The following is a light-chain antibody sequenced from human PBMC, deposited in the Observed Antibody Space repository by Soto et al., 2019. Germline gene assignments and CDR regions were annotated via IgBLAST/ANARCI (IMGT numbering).Light chain of an antibody. CDR2: AAS. J-gene: IGKJ4*01. CDR3: QQLNSYPLT. CDR1: QDISNY. Sequence: DIQMTQSPSSLSASVGGRVTITCQASQDISNYLAWYQQKPGKAPKLLIYAASTLQSGVPSRFSGSGSGTDFTLTIRSMQTEDFANYYCQQLNSYPLTFGGGTKVDIK. V-gene: IGKV1-9*01.